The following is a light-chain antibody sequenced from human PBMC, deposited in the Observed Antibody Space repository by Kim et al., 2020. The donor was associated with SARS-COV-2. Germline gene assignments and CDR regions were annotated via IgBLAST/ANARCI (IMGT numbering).Light chain of an antibody. Sequence: SVSTGKRATLSCRASQSVSSNLAWYQQKPGQAPRLLIYGASTRATGIPARFSGSGSGTEFTLTISSLQSEDFAVYYCQQYNNWPYTFGQGTKLEI. CDR1: QSVSSN. V-gene: IGKV3-15*01. CDR3: QQYNNWPYT. CDR2: GAS. J-gene: IGKJ2*01.